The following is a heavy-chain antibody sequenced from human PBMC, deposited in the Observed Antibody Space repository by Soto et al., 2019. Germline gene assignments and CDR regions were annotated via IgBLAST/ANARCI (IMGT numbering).Heavy chain of an antibody. CDR3: ARDHPGGSGSAFAFDI. Sequence: QVQLQESGPGLVKPSQTLSLTCTVSGGSISSGGYYWSWIRQHPGKGLEWIGYIYYSGSTYYNPSLKSRVTISVDTSKNQFSLKLSSVTAADTAVYYCARDHPGGSGSAFAFDIWGQGTMVTVSS. J-gene: IGHJ3*02. V-gene: IGHV4-31*03. CDR2: IYYSGST. D-gene: IGHD3-10*01. CDR1: GGSISSGGYY.